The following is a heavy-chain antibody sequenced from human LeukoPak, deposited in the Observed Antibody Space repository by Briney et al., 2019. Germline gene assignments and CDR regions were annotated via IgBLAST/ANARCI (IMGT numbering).Heavy chain of an antibody. D-gene: IGHD3-22*01. CDR1: GYTFTGYY. J-gene: IGHJ3*02. CDR3: AGLRYYDSSGYFNRLYAFDI. V-gene: IGHV1-2*02. CDR2: INPNSGGI. Sequence: ASVKVSCKASGYTFTGYYMHWVRQAPGQGLEWMGWINPNSGGINYAQKFQGRVTMTRDTSISTAYMELSRLRSDDTAVYYCAGLRYYDSSGYFNRLYAFDIWGQGTMVTVSS.